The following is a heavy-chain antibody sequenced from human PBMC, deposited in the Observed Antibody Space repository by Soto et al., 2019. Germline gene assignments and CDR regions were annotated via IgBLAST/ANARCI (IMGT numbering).Heavy chain of an antibody. CDR1: GFTFTSSA. Sequence: SVKVSCKASGFTFTSSAVQWVQQARGQRLEWIGWIVVGSGNTNYAQKFQERVTITRDMSTSTAYMELSSLRSEVTSVYYCAASDYDVRKFDYWGQGPLVTVS. V-gene: IGHV1-58*01. D-gene: IGHD4-17*01. CDR2: IVVGSGNT. J-gene: IGHJ4*02. CDR3: AASDYDVRKFDY.